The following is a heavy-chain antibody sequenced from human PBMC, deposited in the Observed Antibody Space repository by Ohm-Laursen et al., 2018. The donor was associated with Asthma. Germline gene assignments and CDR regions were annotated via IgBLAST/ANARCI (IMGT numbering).Heavy chain of an antibody. CDR2: MSYDGSLK. J-gene: IGHJ4*02. CDR3: ARDLRDWYSPSLDF. D-gene: IGHD2-21*02. V-gene: IGHV3-30-3*01. Sequence: RLSCAASGFTFSSYAMHWVRQAPGKGLEWVAVMSYDGSLKYYADSVNGRFTISKDDSRDTLYLQMNSLRPDDTAVYFCARDLRDWYSPSLDFWGQGTLVTVSS. CDR1: GFTFSSYA.